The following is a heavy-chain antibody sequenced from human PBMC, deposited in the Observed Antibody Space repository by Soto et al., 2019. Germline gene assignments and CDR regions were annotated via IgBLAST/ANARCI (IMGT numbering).Heavy chain of an antibody. Sequence: QVQLVQSGAEVKKPGASVKVSCKASGYTFTSYYMHWVRQAPGQGLEWMGIINPSGGSTSYAQKFQVRVNMTMDTSTSRVYMELSSLRSEDTAVYYCARTCGLDSSGYYLCGQGTLVTVSS. D-gene: IGHD3-22*01. CDR3: ARTCGLDSSGYYL. V-gene: IGHV1-46*01. J-gene: IGHJ5*02. CDR1: GYTFTSYY. CDR2: INPSGGST.